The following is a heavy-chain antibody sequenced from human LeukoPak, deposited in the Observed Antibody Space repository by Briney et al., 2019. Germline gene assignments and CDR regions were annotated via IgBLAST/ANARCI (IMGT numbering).Heavy chain of an antibody. D-gene: IGHD4-17*01. J-gene: IGHJ5*02. CDR2: INAGNGNT. CDR3: ARGNIPRTVTTGYDWFDP. Sequence: ASVKVSCKASGHTFTTYAMHWVRQAPGQRLEWMGWINAGNGNTKYSQEFQGRVTITRDTSASTAYMELSSLRSEDMAVYYCARGNIPRTVTTGYDWFDPWGQGTLVTVSS. V-gene: IGHV1-3*03. CDR1: GHTFTTYA.